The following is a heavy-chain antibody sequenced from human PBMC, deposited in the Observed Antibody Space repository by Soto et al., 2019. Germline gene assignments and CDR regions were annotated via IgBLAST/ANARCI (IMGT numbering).Heavy chain of an antibody. CDR1: GGSFSGYY. V-gene: IGHV4-34*01. CDR2: INHSGST. CDR3: AREGYNGSGRPPPRGLKYNWFDP. D-gene: IGHD3-10*01. Sequence: LTCAVYGGSFSGYYWSWIRQPPGKGLEWIGEINHSGSTNYNPSLKSRVTISVDTSKNQFSLKLSSVTAADTAVYYCAREGYNGSGRPPPRGLKYNWFDPWGQGTLVTVSS. J-gene: IGHJ5*02.